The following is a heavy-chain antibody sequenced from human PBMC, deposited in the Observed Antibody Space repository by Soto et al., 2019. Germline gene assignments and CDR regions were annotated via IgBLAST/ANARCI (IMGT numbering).Heavy chain of an antibody. CDR2: IDSDGSPT. Sequence: EVQLVESGGGLVQPGGSLRLSCTASGFTFSSYWMHWVRQAPGKGLVWVSRIDSDGSPTNYADFVKGRFTISRDNAKNTLYLQMNSLRVEDTAVYYCARGASGYGNFDYWGQGTLVTASS. V-gene: IGHV3-74*01. D-gene: IGHD5-12*01. CDR3: ARGASGYGNFDY. CDR1: GFTFSSYW. J-gene: IGHJ4*02.